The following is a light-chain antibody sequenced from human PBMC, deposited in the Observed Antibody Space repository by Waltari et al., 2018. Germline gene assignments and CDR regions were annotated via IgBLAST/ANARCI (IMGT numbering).Light chain of an antibody. V-gene: IGKV3-15*01. CDR3: QQYHTWSPCT. Sequence: LVITQSSATLSVSPGESATPSCRASQSVSSNLAWYQQKPGKAPRLLIYGASTREIGIPARFSGSGSGTEFTLTISSLQPEDFAVYYCQQYHTWSPCTFGQGTKVEIK. CDR1: QSVSSN. J-gene: IGKJ1*01. CDR2: GAS.